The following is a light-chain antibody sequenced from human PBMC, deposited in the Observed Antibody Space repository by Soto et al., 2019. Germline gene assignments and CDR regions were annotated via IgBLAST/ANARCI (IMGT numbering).Light chain of an antibody. J-gene: IGKJ4*01. Sequence: IVLTQSPSTLSSSPGQRATLYCRASQSLNHSLVWYQHTRGQGPRLLIFDTSNGVSGVPTTFSGSWSGTDFTLSIRGLETEDFAFYCCQQRASRPLTFGRGTRVEIK. CDR1: QSLNHS. V-gene: IGKV3-11*01. CDR2: DTS. CDR3: QQRASRPLT.